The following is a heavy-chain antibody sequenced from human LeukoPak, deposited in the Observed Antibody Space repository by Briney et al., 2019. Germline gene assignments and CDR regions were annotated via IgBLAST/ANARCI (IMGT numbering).Heavy chain of an antibody. Sequence: PSETLSLTCAVYGGSFSGYYWSWNRQPPGKGLEWIGEINHSGSTNYNPSLKSRVTISVDTSKNQFSLELSSATAADTAVYYCARGASGLFFDYWGQGTLVTVSS. D-gene: IGHD3-10*01. CDR3: ARGASGLFFDY. J-gene: IGHJ4*02. CDR1: GGSFSGYY. V-gene: IGHV4-34*01. CDR2: INHSGST.